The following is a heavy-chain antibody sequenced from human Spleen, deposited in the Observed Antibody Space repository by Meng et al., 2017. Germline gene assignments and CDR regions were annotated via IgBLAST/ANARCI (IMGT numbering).Heavy chain of an antibody. J-gene: IGHJ4*02. CDR2: INPSGGST. CDR3: ARAGTVTTVTNFVY. CDR1: GYTFTSCS. D-gene: IGHD4-17*01. Sequence: AAVKVSCKASGYTFTSCSMHWVRQAPGQGLEWMGIINPSGGSTGHAQKFQGRVTMTRDTSTSTVYMELSSLTSEDTAVYYCARAGTVTTVTNFVYWGQGTLVTVSS. V-gene: IGHV1-46*01.